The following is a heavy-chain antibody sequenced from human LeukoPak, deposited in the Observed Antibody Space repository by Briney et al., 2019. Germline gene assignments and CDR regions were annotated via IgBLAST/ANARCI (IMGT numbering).Heavy chain of an antibody. CDR2: IYNNGST. J-gene: IGHJ4*02. CDR3: ARQDYHGSGSLDY. D-gene: IGHD3-10*01. V-gene: IGHV4-31*03. Sequence: SQTLSLTCTVSGGSLSSGGYYGTWIRQHPGRGLEWIGNIYNNGSTYYNPSLKSRVTISVDTSKNQFSLKLSSVTAADTAVYYCARQDYHGSGSLDYWGQGTLVTVSS. CDR1: GGSLSSGGYY.